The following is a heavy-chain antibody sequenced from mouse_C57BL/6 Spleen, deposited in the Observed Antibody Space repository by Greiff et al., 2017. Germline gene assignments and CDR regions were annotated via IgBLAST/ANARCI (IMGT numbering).Heavy chain of an antibody. J-gene: IGHJ4*01. CDR2: INPSSGYT. CDR3: ARDLGEYAMDY. D-gene: IGHD4-1*01. CDR1: GYTFTSYW. V-gene: IGHV1-7*01. Sequence: VQLQQSGAELAKPGASVKLSCKASGYTFTSYWMPWVQQRPGQGLEWIGYINPSSGYTKYKQKFKDKATLTADKSSSTAYMQLSSLTYEDSAVYYCARDLGEYAMDYWGQRTSVTVSS.